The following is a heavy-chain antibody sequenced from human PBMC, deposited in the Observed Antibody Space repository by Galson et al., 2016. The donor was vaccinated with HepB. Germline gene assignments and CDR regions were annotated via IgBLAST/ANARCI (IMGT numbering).Heavy chain of an antibody. CDR2: INPNSGGT. Sequence: SVKVSCKASGYTFIDYYVHWVRQAPGQGLEWMGWINPNSGGTNYAQKFQGRVTMTRDTSISTAYMELSRLKSDDTAVYYCARGIIAALRVDPWGQGTLVTVSS. D-gene: IGHD6-6*01. V-gene: IGHV1-2*02. CDR3: ARGIIAALRVDP. CDR1: GYTFIDYY. J-gene: IGHJ5*02.